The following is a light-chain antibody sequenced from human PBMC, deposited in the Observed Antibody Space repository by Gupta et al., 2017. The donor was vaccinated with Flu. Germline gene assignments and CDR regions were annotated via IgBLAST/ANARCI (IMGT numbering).Light chain of an antibody. V-gene: IGKV1-9*01. Sequence: DIQLTQSPSFLSASVGDRVTITCRASQGLSSYLAWYQQKPGKAPKRRSDAASTLQSGVPSRCSGGGSETEGTLTINSLQPEDVATYYCQKLNRDPVTFGHGTKVDIK. CDR2: AAS. J-gene: IGKJ3*01. CDR1: QGLSSY. CDR3: QKLNRDPVT.